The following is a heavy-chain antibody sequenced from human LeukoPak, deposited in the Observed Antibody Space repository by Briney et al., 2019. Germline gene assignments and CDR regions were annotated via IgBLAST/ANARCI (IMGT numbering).Heavy chain of an antibody. CDR3: ARASKWVPAAHNWFDP. CDR1: GGSFSGCY. V-gene: IGHV4-34*01. Sequence: SETLSLTCAVYGGSFSGCYWSWIRQPPGKGLEWIGEINHSGSTNYNPSLKSRVTISVDTSKNQFSLKLSSVTAADTAVYYCARASKWVPAAHNWFDPWGQGTLVTVSS. CDR2: INHSGST. J-gene: IGHJ5*02. D-gene: IGHD2-2*01.